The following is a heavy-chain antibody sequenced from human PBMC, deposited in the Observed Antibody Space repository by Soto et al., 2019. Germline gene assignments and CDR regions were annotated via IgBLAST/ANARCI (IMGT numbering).Heavy chain of an antibody. Sequence: SVKASCKASRGTFSSYAIRWVRQAPVQGLEWMGGIIPIFGTANYAQKFQGRVTITADKSTSTAYMELSSLRYEDTAVYYCARVGRGLLLPYYYYGMDVWGQGTTVTAP. J-gene: IGHJ6*02. D-gene: IGHD3-22*01. CDR3: ARVGRGLLLPYYYYGMDV. CDR1: RGTFSSYA. CDR2: IIPIFGTA. V-gene: IGHV1-69*06.